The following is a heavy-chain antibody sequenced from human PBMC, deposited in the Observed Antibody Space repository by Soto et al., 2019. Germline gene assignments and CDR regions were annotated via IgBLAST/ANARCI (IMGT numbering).Heavy chain of an antibody. J-gene: IGHJ6*02. CDR3: ARPRRDRNFYRGLAV. V-gene: IGHV1-69*01. D-gene: IGHD3-22*01. CDR2: IIPMFGTP. Sequence: QVQLVQSGAELKKPGSSVKVSCKASGGTFSKYAISWVRQAPGQGLEWLGGIIPMFGTPNYAQKFQGRVTISADESTTTAYLELSSLSSADTAVYFCARPRRDRNFYRGLAVWCQGTTVTVSS. CDR1: GGTFSKYA.